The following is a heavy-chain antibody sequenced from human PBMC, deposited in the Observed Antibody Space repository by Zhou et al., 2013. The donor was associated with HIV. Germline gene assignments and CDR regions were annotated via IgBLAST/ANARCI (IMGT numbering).Heavy chain of an antibody. J-gene: IGHJ4*02. CDR2: INPNSGGT. V-gene: IGHV1-2*02. D-gene: IGHD5-12*01. CDR3: ARAGGDSGYESAFDY. Sequence: QVQLVQSGAEVKKPGASVKVSCKASGYTFTGYYMHWVRQAPGQGLEWMGWINPNSGGTNYAQKFQGRVTMTRDTSISTAYMELSRLRSDDTAVYYCARAGGDSGYESAFDYWGQGTLVTVSS. CDR1: GYTFTGYY.